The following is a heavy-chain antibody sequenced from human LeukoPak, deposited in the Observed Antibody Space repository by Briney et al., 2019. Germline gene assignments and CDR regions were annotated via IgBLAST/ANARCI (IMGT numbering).Heavy chain of an antibody. CDR2: IKRDGSEK. CDR3: AKEGDEFRGYLDV. Sequence: PGGSLRLSCAASGFTFSNYWMTWVRQAPGKGLEWVANIKRDGSEKYYVDSVKGRFTISRDNAKNSLYLQMNTLRDDDTAVYYCAKEGDEFRGYLDVWGKGTTVTVSS. J-gene: IGHJ6*03. V-gene: IGHV3-7*01. D-gene: IGHD3-16*01. CDR1: GFTFSNYW.